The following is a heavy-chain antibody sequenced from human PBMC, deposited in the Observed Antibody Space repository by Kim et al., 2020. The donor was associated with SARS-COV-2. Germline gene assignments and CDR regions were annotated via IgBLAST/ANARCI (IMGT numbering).Heavy chain of an antibody. CDR3: ARVRLISNHYYDSSGYFLDY. CDR2: IIPIFGTA. CDR1: GGTFSSYA. V-gene: IGHV1-69*13. J-gene: IGHJ4*02. Sequence: SVKVSCKASGGTFSSYAMTWVRQAPGQGLEWMGGIIPIFGTANYAQKFQGRVTITADEPTSTAFMELSSLRSDDTAVYYCARVRLISNHYYDSSGYFLDYWGQGTLVTVSS. D-gene: IGHD3-22*01.